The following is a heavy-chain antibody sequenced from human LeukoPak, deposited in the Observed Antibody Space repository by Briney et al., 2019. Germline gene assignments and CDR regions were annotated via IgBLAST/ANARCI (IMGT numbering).Heavy chain of an antibody. CDR2: INPNSGGT. J-gene: IGHJ5*02. D-gene: IGHD4-17*01. V-gene: IGHV1-2*02. CDR3: AREKFLKDLTTVTTGRFDP. CDR1: GYTFTGYY. Sequence: ASVKVSCKASGYTFTGYYMHWVRQAPGQGLEWMGWINPNSGGTNYAQKFQGRVTMTRDTSISTPYMELSRLRSDDTAVYYCAREKFLKDLTTVTTGRFDPWGQGTLVTVSS.